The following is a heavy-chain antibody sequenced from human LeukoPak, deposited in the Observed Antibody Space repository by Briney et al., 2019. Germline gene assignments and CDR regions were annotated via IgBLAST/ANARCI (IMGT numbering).Heavy chain of an antibody. CDR1: GFTFSSYA. CDR3: ATLGSSPTPGY. CDR2: ISGSGGST. J-gene: IGHJ4*02. D-gene: IGHD6-6*01. V-gene: IGHV3-23*01. Sequence: GGSLRLSCAASGFTFSSYAMSWVRQAPGKGLEWVSAISGSGGSTYYADSVKGRFTISRDNVKNSLYLQMNSLRAEDTAVYYCATLGSSPTPGYWGQGTLVTVSS.